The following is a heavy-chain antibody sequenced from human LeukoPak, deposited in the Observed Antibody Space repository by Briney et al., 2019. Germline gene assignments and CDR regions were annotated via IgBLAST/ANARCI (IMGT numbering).Heavy chain of an antibody. Sequence: GGSLRLSCAASGFTFSSYGMHWVRQAPGKGLEWVAVISYDGSNKYYADSVKGRFTISRDNSKNTLYLQMNSLRAEDTAVYYCAKRGYDGPLDYWGQGTLATVSS. J-gene: IGHJ4*02. D-gene: IGHD3-22*01. CDR2: ISYDGSNK. CDR3: AKRGYDGPLDY. V-gene: IGHV3-30*18. CDR1: GFTFSSYG.